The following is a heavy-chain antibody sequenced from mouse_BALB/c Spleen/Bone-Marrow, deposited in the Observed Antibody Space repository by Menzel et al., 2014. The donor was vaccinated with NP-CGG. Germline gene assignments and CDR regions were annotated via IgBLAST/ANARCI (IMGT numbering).Heavy chain of an antibody. Sequence: DVKLVESGGGLVQPGGSRKLSCAASGFTFXNLGIHWVRQAPEKGLEWVAYISGVSSTIYYADTVKGRFTISRDNPKNTLFLQMTSLRSEDTAMYYCARSTWSYYNGMDYWGQGTSVTVSS. CDR3: ARSTWSYYNGMDY. J-gene: IGHJ4*01. V-gene: IGHV5-17*02. D-gene: IGHD1-1*01. CDR2: ISGVSSTI. CDR1: GFTFXNLG.